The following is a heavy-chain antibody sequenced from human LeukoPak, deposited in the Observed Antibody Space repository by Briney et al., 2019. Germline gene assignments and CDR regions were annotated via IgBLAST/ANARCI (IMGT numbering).Heavy chain of an antibody. V-gene: IGHV4-34*01. CDR3: ARGGAARPAIAVAGRAKKNQFDY. J-gene: IGHJ4*02. CDR2: INHSGST. D-gene: IGHD6-19*01. Sequence: SETLSLTCAVYGGSFSGYYWSWIRQPPRKGLEWIGEINHSGSTNYNPSLKSRVTISVDTSKNQFSLKLSSVTAADTAVYYCARGGAARPAIAVAGRAKKNQFDYWGQGTLVTVSS. CDR1: GGSFSGYY.